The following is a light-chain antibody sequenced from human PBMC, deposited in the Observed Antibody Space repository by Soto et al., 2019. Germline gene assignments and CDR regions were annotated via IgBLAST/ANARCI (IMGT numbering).Light chain of an antibody. CDR1: QSINSH. CDR2: AAS. CDR3: QQSYRTPRT. J-gene: IGKJ1*01. Sequence: DIQMTQSPSSQSASVGDRVTITCRASQSINSHLNWYQQKPGKAPNLLIYAASSLQSGVPSRFSGSGSGTDFTLTISSLQPEDFATYYCQQSYRTPRTFGQGTKVEFK. V-gene: IGKV1-39*01.